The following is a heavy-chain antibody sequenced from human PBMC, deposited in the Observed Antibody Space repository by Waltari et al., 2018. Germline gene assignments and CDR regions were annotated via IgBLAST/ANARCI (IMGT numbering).Heavy chain of an antibody. J-gene: IGHJ4*02. CDR3: ARGPRERAFDY. CDR2: INPNSGGT. V-gene: IGHV1-2*02. CDR1: GYTFTGYY. Sequence: QVQLVQSGAEVKKPGASVKVSCKASGYTFTGYYMHWVRQAPGQGLEWMGWINPNSGGTTYAQKFQGRVTMTRDTSISTADMELSRLRSDDTAVYYCARGPRERAFDYWGQGTLVTVSS. D-gene: IGHD1-26*01.